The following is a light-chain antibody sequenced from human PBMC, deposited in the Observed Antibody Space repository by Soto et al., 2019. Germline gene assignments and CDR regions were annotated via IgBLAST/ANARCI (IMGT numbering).Light chain of an antibody. CDR2: DAS. Sequence: EIVLTQSPATLSLSPGERATLSCRASQSLNSYLAWYQQKRGQAPRLLIYDASNRATGVPARFSGSGSGTDFTLTISSLEPEDFELYYCQQRNKWPLTFGGGTKVDIK. V-gene: IGKV3-11*01. CDR3: QQRNKWPLT. J-gene: IGKJ4*01. CDR1: QSLNSY.